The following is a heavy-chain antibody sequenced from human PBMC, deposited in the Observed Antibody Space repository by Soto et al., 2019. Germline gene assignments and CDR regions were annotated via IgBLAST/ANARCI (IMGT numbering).Heavy chain of an antibody. V-gene: IGHV4-59*01. CDR2: IYYSGST. D-gene: IGHD3-22*01. CDR3: ARWELAYYNGRKV. J-gene: IGHJ6*03. Sequence: SETLSLTCTVSGGSISRYNWSWIRQHPGKGLECLGYIYYSGSTNYNSSLKRRVTISVDTSKNQFSLKLRSVTAPDTPVSCCARWELAYYNGRKVWDKVTTITVSS. CDR1: GGSISRYN.